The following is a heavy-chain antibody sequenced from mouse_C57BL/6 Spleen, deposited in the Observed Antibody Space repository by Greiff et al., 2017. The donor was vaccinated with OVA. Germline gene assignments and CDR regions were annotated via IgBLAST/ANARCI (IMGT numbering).Heavy chain of an antibody. CDR3: ARRDSSGVTGAMDY. J-gene: IGHJ4*01. D-gene: IGHD3-2*02. CDR1: GYAFSSSW. Sequence: QVQLQQSGPELVKPGASVKISCKASGYAFSSSWMNWVKQRPGKGLEWIGRIYPGDGDTNYNGKFKGKATLTADKSSSTAYMQLSSLTSEDSAVYFCARRDSSGVTGAMDYWGQGASVTVSS. V-gene: IGHV1-82*01. CDR2: IYPGDGDT.